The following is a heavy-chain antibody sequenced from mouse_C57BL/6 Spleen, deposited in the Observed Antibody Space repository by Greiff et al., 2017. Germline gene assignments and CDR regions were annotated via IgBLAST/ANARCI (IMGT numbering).Heavy chain of an antibody. CDR3: ARQDYSNYAYYLDD. V-gene: IGHV5-6*01. CDR2: ISSGGSYT. Sequence: EVKVVESGGDLVKPGGSLKLSCAASGFTFSSYGMSWVRQTPDKRLEWVATISSGGSYTYYPDSVKGRFTISRDNAKNTLYLQMSSLKSEDTAMYYCARQDYSNYAYYLDDWGQGTTLTVSS. D-gene: IGHD2-5*01. J-gene: IGHJ2*01. CDR1: GFTFSSYG.